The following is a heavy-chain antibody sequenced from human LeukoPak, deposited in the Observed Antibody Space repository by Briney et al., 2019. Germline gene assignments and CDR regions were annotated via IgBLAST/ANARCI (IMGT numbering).Heavy chain of an antibody. Sequence: PSETLSLTCAVYGGSFSGYYWSWIRQPPGKGLEWIGEINHSGSTNYNPSLKGRVTISVDTSKNQFSLKLSSVTAADTAVYYCARGLAVYFDYWGQGTLVTVSS. CDR3: ARGLAVYFDY. V-gene: IGHV4-34*01. CDR1: GGSFSGYY. D-gene: IGHD6-19*01. CDR2: INHSGST. J-gene: IGHJ4*02.